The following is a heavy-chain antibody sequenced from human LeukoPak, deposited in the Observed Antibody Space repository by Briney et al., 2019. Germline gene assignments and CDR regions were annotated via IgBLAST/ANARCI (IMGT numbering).Heavy chain of an antibody. J-gene: IGHJ4*02. V-gene: IGHV1-46*01. Sequence: ASVKVSCKASGYTFTSYYMHWVRQAPGQGLEWMGIINPSGGSTSYAQKFQGRVTMTRDMSTSTAYMELSRLRSDDTAVYYCARDLWPDLLDYWGQGTLVTVSS. CDR3: ARDLWPDLLDY. D-gene: IGHD2-21*01. CDR1: GYTFTSYY. CDR2: INPSGGST.